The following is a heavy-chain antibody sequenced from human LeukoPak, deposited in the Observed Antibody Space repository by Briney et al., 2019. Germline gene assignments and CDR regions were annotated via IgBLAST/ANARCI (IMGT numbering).Heavy chain of an antibody. CDR3: ANSLARGTYNWFDP. Sequence: GGSLRLXCAASGFTFSSYAMSWVRQAPGKGLEWVSAISGSGGSTYYADSVKGRFTISRDNSKNTLYLQMNSLRAEDTAVYYCANSLARGTYNWFDPWGQGTLVTVSS. CDR2: ISGSGGST. V-gene: IGHV3-23*01. CDR1: GFTFSSYA. J-gene: IGHJ5*02.